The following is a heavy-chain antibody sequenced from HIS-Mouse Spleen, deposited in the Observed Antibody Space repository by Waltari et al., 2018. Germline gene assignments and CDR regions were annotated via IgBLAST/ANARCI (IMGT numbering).Heavy chain of an antibody. Sequence: LQLQESGPGLVKPSGNLSPTCTAAGGPHSSSSYYWGWIRQPPGKGLGWIGSIYYSGSTYYNPSLKSRVTISVDTSKNQFSLKLSAVTAADTAVYYCARDRELYFDYWGQGTLVTVSS. D-gene: IGHD1-26*01. CDR1: GGPHSSSSYY. CDR2: IYYSGST. CDR3: ARDRELYFDY. V-gene: IGHV4-39*07. J-gene: IGHJ4*02.